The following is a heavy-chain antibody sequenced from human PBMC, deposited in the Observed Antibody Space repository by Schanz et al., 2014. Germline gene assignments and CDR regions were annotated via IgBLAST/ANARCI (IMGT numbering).Heavy chain of an antibody. D-gene: IGHD2-21*02. CDR3: VRERTNYGGNSYFFDH. Sequence: EVQLVESGGGLVQPGGSLRLSCAASGFTFSAYYMDWVRQAPGKGLEWVSSISSRSSHIYYADSVKGRFTVSRDNAKNSVYLQMNGLRVEDTAVYYCVRERTNYGGNSYFFDHWGQGTLVTVSS. J-gene: IGHJ4*02. CDR2: ISSRSSHI. V-gene: IGHV3-21*01. CDR1: GFTFSAYY.